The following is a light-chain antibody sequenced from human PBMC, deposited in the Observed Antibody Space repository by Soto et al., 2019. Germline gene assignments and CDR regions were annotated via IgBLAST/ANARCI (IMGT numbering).Light chain of an antibody. CDR1: KLGNEY. CDR2: QNR. J-gene: IGLJ2*01. CDR3: QAWDSRTYVV. Sequence: SYELSQPPSVSVSPGQTATITCSGDKLGNEYVSWYQQKPGQSPVVVMYQNRRRPSGIPERFSGSKSGNTATLTISEIQAIDEADYYCQAWDSRTYVVFGGGTKLTVL. V-gene: IGLV3-1*01.